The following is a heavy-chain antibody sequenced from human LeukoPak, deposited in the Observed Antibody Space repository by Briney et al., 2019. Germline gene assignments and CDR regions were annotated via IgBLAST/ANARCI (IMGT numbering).Heavy chain of an antibody. J-gene: IGHJ4*02. CDR2: ISYDGGNK. CDR3: ARDGDGYKSYFDY. CDR1: GFTFSSYA. Sequence: PGGSLRLSCAASGFTFSSYAMHWVRQAPGKGLEWVAVISYDGGNKYYADSVKGRFTISRDNSKNALYLQMNSLRAEDTAVYYCARDGDGYKSYFDYWGQGTLVTVSS. D-gene: IGHD5-24*01. V-gene: IGHV3-30-3*01.